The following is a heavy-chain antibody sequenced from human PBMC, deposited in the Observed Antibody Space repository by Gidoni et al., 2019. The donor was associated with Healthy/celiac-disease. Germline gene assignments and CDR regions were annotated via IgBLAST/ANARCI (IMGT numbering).Heavy chain of an antibody. Sequence: QVQLVQSGAEVKKPGASVKVSCTASGYTLTSYGISWVRQAPGQGLEWMGWVSAYNGNTNYAQKLQGRVTMTTDTSTSTAYMELRSLRSDDTAVYYCARAHRYCSGGSCYCDYWGQGTLVTVSS. CDR1: GYTLTSYG. J-gene: IGHJ4*02. CDR3: ARAHRYCSGGSCYCDY. D-gene: IGHD2-15*01. CDR2: VSAYNGNT. V-gene: IGHV1-18*01.